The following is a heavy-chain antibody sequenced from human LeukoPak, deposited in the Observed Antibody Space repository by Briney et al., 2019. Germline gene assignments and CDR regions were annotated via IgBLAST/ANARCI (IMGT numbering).Heavy chain of an antibody. Sequence: ASVKVSCKASGYTFTSYYMHWVPQAPGQGLEWRGIINPSGGSTNYAQKFQGRVTITRDTSTSTVYMDLSTLRSANTAVYSFVRGDDGGTSDWYFDLWGHGNLVTVSS. CDR3: VRGDDGGTSDWYFDL. V-gene: IGHV1-46*01. CDR2: INPSGGST. CDR1: GYTFTSYY. D-gene: IGHD2-15*01. J-gene: IGHJ2*01.